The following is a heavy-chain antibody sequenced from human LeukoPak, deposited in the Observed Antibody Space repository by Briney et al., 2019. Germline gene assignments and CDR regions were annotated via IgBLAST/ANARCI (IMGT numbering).Heavy chain of an antibody. CDR1: GGTFSSYA. D-gene: IGHD2-2*01. J-gene: IGHJ6*03. CDR2: IIPIFGTA. Sequence: AVKVSCKASGGTFSSYAISWVRQAPGQGLEWMGGIIPIFGTANYAQKFQGRVTITADESTSTAYMELSSLRSEDTAVYYCARVLVVPAADHYYYYYMDVWGKGTTVTVSS. CDR3: ARVLVVPAADHYYYYYMDV. V-gene: IGHV1-69*13.